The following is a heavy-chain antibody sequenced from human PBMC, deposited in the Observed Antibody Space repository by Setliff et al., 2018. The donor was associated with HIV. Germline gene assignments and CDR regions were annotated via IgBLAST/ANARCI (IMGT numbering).Heavy chain of an antibody. Sequence: GASVKVSCKASGGTFNTYTINWVRQAPGQGLESMGGIIPIFGTANYAQNFGGRVTITADQSTTTSYLQLNSMRFEDTAIYYRASDSPAARFEELEDHYDYFMDVWGKGTTVTVSS. CDR3: ASDSPAARFEELEDHYDYFMDV. CDR2: IIPIFGTA. V-gene: IGHV1-69*13. D-gene: IGHD3-10*01. J-gene: IGHJ6*03. CDR1: GGTFNTYT.